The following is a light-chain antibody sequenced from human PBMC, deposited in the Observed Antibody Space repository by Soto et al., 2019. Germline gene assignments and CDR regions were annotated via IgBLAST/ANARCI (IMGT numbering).Light chain of an antibody. CDR1: SSNIGAGYD. V-gene: IGLV1-40*01. Sequence: QSVLTQTPSESGAPGQKITMSCTGSSSNIGAGYDVHWYQQLPGAAPRLLIYADNNRPSGVPDRFSASNSGTSASLAITGLQSEDEAVYYCQSYDTTLSGVIFGAGSKVTVL. CDR2: ADN. CDR3: QSYDTTLSGVI. J-gene: IGLJ2*01.